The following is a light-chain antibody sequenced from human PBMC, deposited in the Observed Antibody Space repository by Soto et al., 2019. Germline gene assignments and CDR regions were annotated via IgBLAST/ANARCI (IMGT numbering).Light chain of an antibody. J-gene: IGKJ5*01. V-gene: IGKV1-39*01. CDR2: AAT. CDR3: LQSHSTPLT. Sequence: DVQMTQSPSSLSASVGDRVTITCRASQNIKNYLSWYQQRPGKAPRVVIFAATLLQSGVPSIFSGSGSGTEFTLTISSLHPDDFATYYCLQSHSTPLTFGQGTRL. CDR1: QNIKNY.